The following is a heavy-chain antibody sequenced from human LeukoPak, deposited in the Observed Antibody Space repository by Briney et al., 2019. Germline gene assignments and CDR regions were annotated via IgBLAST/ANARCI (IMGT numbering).Heavy chain of an antibody. J-gene: IGHJ3*02. CDR3: AREKPHPTPLKPVIAVAGNQSPGAFDI. V-gene: IGHV1-69*06. CDR2: IIPIFGTA. Sequence: ASVKVSCKASGGTFSSYAISWVRQAPGQGLEWMGGIIPIFGTANYAQKFQGRVTITADKSTSTAYMELSSLRSEDTAVYYCAREKPHPTPLKPVIAVAGNQSPGAFDIWGQGTMVTVSS. D-gene: IGHD6-19*01. CDR1: GGTFSSYA.